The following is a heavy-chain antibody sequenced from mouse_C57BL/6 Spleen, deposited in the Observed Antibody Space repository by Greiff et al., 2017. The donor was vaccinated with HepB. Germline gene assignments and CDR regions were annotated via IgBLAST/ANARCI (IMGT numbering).Heavy chain of an antibody. CDR2: IWSDGST. D-gene: IGHD1-1*01. Sequence: VQVVESGPGLVAPSQSLSITCTVSGFALTSYGVHWVRQPPGKGLEWRVVIWSDGSTTYNSALKSRLSISKDNSKSQVFLKMNSLQTDDTAIYYCARAYGSRTLYAMDYWGQGTSVTVSS. CDR1: GFALTSYG. CDR3: ARAYGSRTLYAMDY. V-gene: IGHV2-6*03. J-gene: IGHJ4*01.